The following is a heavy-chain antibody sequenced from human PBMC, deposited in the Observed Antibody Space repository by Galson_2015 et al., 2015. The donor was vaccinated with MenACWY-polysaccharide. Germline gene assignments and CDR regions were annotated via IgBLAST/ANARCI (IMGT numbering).Heavy chain of an antibody. Sequence: SLRLSCAASGFTFSTYWMHWVRQAPGRGLVWVSRIKSDGSSTNYADSVKSRFTISRDNAKNTLYLQMNSLRAEDTALYYCARGYSAYDWGLGTLVTVSA. CDR2: IKSDGSST. D-gene: IGHD5-12*01. CDR3: ARGYSAYD. J-gene: IGHJ4*02. V-gene: IGHV3-74*01. CDR1: GFTFSTYW.